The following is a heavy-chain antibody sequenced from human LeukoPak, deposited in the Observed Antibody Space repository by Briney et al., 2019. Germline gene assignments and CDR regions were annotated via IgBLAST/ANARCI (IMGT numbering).Heavy chain of an antibody. D-gene: IGHD3-3*01. CDR3: ARGHTIFGVVTTAQYYYYYGMDA. CDR2: INHSGST. V-gene: IGHV4-34*01. Sequence: SETLSLTCAVYGGSFSGYYWSWIRQPPGKGLEWIGEINHSGSTNYNPSLKSRVTISVDTSKNQFSLKLSSVTAADTAVYYCARGHTIFGVVTTAQYYYYYGMDAWGQGTTVTVSS. CDR1: GGSFSGYY. J-gene: IGHJ6*02.